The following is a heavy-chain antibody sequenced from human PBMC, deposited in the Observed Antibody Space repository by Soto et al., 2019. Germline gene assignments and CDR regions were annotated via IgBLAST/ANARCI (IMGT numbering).Heavy chain of an antibody. CDR1: GGTFSSYA. CDR3: ARGEIVVVPAAKKRYYYGMDV. CDR2: IIPIFGTA. V-gene: IGHV1-69*13. J-gene: IGHJ6*02. Sequence: SVKVSCKASGGTFSSYAISWVRQAPGQGLEWMGGIIPIFGTANYAQKFQGRVTITADESTSTAYMELSSLRSEDTAVYYCARGEIVVVPAAKKRYYYGMDVWGQGTTVTVSS. D-gene: IGHD2-2*01.